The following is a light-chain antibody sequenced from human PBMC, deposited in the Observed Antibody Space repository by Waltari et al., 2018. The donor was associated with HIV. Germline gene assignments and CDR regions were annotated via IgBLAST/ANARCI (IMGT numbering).Light chain of an antibody. CDR3: AAWDDSLNGPV. CDR2: SNN. J-gene: IGLJ2*01. Sequence: SVLTQSPSASCTPAQWVILSCSACSSSIGSTSVNWYQQLPGTAPNLRIVSNNERPSGDPDRFSGSKSGTAASLAISGLQSEDEADYHCAAWDDSLNGPVFGGGTKLTV. V-gene: IGLV1-44*01. CDR1: SSSIGSTS.